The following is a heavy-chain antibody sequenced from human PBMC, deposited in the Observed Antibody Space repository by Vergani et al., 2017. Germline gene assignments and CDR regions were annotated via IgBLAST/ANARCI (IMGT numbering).Heavy chain of an antibody. V-gene: IGHV3-11*01. CDR1: GFTFSDYY. CDR2: ISSSGSTI. CDR3: AKTHIPYDYVWGSYRLNWFDP. Sequence: QVQLVESGGGLVKPGGSLRLSCAASGFTFSDYYMSWIRQAPGKGLEWVSYISSSGSTIYYADSVKGRFTISRDNAKNSLYLQMNSLRAEDTAVYYCAKTHIPYDYVWGSYRLNWFDPWGQGTLVTVSS. D-gene: IGHD3-16*02. J-gene: IGHJ5*02.